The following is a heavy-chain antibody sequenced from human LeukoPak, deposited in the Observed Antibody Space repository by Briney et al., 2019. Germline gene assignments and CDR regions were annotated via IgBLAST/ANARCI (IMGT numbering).Heavy chain of an antibody. CDR1: GFTFSSYS. CDR3: ARDRGYSSSSGYFQH. J-gene: IGHJ1*01. CDR2: ISGSSSYI. Sequence: GGSLRLSCAASGFTFSSYSMNWVRQAPGKGLEWVSSISGSSSYIYYADSVKGRFTISRDNAKNSLYLQMNSLRAEDTAVYYCARDRGYSSSSGYFQHWGQGTLVTVSS. V-gene: IGHV3-21*01. D-gene: IGHD6-6*01.